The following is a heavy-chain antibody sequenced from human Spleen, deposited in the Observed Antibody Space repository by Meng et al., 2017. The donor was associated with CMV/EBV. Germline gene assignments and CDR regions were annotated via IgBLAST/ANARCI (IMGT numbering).Heavy chain of an antibody. J-gene: IGHJ4*02. D-gene: IGHD6-13*01. Sequence: HITFKESGPTLVKPTQTLTPTCTFSGFSLSTSGVGVGWIRQPPGKALEWLALIYWDDDNRYSPSLKSRLTITKDTSKNQVVLTMTNMDPVDTATYYCAHRPGYSSSWYGIWFDCWGQGTLVTVSS. CDR3: AHRPGYSSSWYGIWFDC. CDR1: GFSLSTSGVG. CDR2: IYWDDDN. V-gene: IGHV2-5*02.